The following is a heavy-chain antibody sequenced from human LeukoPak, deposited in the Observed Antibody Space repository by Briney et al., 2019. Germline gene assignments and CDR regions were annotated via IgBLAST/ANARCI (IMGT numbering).Heavy chain of an antibody. V-gene: IGHV3-30*18. J-gene: IGHJ4*02. CDR1: GLTFSSYG. Sequence: GGSLRLSCAASGLTFSSYGMHWVRQAPGKGLEWVAVISYDGSNKYYADSVKGRFTISRDNSKNTLYLQMNSLRAEDTAVYYCAKDRDAVSSSWEAFDYWGQGTLVTVSS. CDR3: AKDRDAVSSSWEAFDY. D-gene: IGHD6-13*01. CDR2: ISYDGSNK.